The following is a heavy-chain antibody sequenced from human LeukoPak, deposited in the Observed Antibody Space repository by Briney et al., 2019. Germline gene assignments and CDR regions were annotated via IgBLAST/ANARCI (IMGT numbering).Heavy chain of an antibody. J-gene: IGHJ4*02. CDR2: IYHSGST. D-gene: IGHD6-13*01. CDR1: GGSISSSNW. Sequence: PSETLSLTCAVSGGSISSSNWWSWIRQPPGKGLEWIGEIYHSGSTNYNPSLKSRVTISVDKSKTQFSLKLSSVTAADTAVYYCARGVAAAGYFDYWGQGTLVTVSS. V-gene: IGHV4-4*02. CDR3: ARGVAAAGYFDY.